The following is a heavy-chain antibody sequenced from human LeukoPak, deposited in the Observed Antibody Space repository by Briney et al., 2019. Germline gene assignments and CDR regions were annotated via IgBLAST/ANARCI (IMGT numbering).Heavy chain of an antibody. CDR2: LYYSGST. CDR3: ARGSGGTYYDILTGWTHGFDT. CDR1: GGSISSYY. D-gene: IGHD3-9*01. V-gene: IGHV4-59*08. J-gene: IGHJ5*02. Sequence: SETLSLTCTVSGGSISSYYWSWIRQPPGKGLEWIGYLYYSGSTNYNPSLKSRVTISVDTSKNQFSLKLSSVTAADTAVYYCARGSGGTYYDILTGWTHGFDTWGQGTLVTVSS.